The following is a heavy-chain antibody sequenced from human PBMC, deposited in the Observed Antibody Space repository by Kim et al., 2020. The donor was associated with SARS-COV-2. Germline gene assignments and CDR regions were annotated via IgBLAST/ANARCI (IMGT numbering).Heavy chain of an antibody. CDR2: T. Sequence: TESAASVEGRFAISRDDSKNSLFLQMNSLKTEDTAVYYCVRSPAGTAPADYWGQGTLVTVSS. CDR3: VRSPAGTAPADY. V-gene: IGHV3-72*01. J-gene: IGHJ4*02.